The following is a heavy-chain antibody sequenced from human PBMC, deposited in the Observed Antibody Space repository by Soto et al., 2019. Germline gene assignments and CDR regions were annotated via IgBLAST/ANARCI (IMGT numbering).Heavy chain of an antibody. D-gene: IGHD6-13*01. CDR3: ARSRFSSSWDPDY. J-gene: IGHJ4*02. CDR2: VTSTGSP. CDR1: VGSITTGNHY. V-gene: IGHV4-31*02. Sequence: SQTLSLTCAVSVGSITTGNHYWSWVRQLPEQGLQWIGLVTSTGSPHYNTSRQSRGTISLDTSKNQFSLKLSSVTAADTAVYYCARSRFSSSWDPDYWGQGTLVTVSS.